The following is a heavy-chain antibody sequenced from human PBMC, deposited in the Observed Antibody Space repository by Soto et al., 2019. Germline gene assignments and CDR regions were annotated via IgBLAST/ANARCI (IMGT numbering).Heavy chain of an antibody. D-gene: IGHD3-3*01. V-gene: IGHV3-49*03. J-gene: IGHJ1*01. Sequence: GGSLRLSCTASGFTFGDYAMSWFRQAPGKGLEWVGFIRSKAYGGTTEYAASVKGRFTISRDDSKSIAYLQMNSLKTEDTAVYYCTSGITIFGVVTSEEYFQHWGQGTLVTVSS. CDR2: IRSKAYGGTT. CDR3: TSGITIFGVVTSEEYFQH. CDR1: GFTFGDYA.